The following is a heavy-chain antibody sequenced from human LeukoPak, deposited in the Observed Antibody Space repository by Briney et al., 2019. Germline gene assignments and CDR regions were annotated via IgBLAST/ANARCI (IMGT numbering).Heavy chain of an antibody. CDR2: INSDGINT. J-gene: IGHJ6*03. V-gene: IGHV3-74*01. CDR3: AKGSKEVLFTRDHHMDV. CDR1: GFTFSNYW. D-gene: IGHD3-3*01. Sequence: GGSLRLSCAASGFTFSNYWMHWVRQAPGKGLVWVSRINSDGINTSYADSVKGRFTISRDNAKNTLNLQMNSLRAEDTAVYYCAKGSKEVLFTRDHHMDVWGKGTTVTISS.